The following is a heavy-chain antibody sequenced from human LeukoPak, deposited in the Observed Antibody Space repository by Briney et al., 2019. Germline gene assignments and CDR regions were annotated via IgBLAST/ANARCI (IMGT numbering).Heavy chain of an antibody. D-gene: IGHD4-23*01. CDR1: GFTFSNYE. V-gene: IGHV3-48*03. CDR2: ISISGSDI. Sequence: PGGSLRLSCAASGFTFSNYEMHWVRQAPGKGLEWVSYISISGSDIYYADSVKGRFTISRDNAKNSLYLHMNSLRAEDTAVYYCARDYGGSSPFDYWGQGTLVTVSS. J-gene: IGHJ4*02. CDR3: ARDYGGSSPFDY.